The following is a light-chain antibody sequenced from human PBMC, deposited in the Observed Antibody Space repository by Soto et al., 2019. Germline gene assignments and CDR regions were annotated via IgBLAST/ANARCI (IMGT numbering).Light chain of an antibody. V-gene: IGKV1-5*03. CDR1: QTISSW. J-gene: IGKJ1*01. CDR2: KAS. Sequence: DIQMTQSPSTLSGSVGDRVTITFRASQTISSWLAWYQQKPGKAPKLLIYKASTLKSGVPSRFRGSGSGTELTLTISSLQPDDFATYYCQHYNSYSEVFCQRTKVDI. CDR3: QHYNSYSEV.